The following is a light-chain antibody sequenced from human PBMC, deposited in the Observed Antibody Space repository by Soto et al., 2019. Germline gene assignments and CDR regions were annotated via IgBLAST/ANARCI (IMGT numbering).Light chain of an antibody. Sequence: QSALTQPPSASGSPGQSVTISCTGTSSYVGGYNFVSWYQQHPGKAPKLMIYDVNKRPSGVPDRFSGSKSGNTASLTVSGLQAEDEADYYRGSYAGSNNFVFGTGTKVTVL. CDR2: DVN. J-gene: IGLJ1*01. CDR1: SSYVGGYNF. V-gene: IGLV2-8*01. CDR3: GSYAGSNNFV.